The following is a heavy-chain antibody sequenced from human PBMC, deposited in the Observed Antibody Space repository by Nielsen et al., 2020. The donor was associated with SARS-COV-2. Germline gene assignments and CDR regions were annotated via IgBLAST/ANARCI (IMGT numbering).Heavy chain of an antibody. CDR3: ARGNYYDSSGPIQ. J-gene: IGHJ4*02. Sequence: SETLSLTCTVSGGSISSYYWSWIRQPPGKGLEWIGYIYYSGSTNYNPSLKSRVTISVDTSKNQFSLKLTSVTAADTAVYYCARGNYYDSSGPIQWGQGTLVTVSS. CDR2: IYYSGST. CDR1: GGSISSYY. V-gene: IGHV4-59*08. D-gene: IGHD3-22*01.